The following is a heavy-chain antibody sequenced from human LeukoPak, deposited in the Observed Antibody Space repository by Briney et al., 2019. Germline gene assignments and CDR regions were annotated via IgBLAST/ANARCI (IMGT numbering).Heavy chain of an antibody. J-gene: IGHJ4*02. CDR1: GGSISSGGYS. V-gene: IGHV4-30-4*07. D-gene: IGHD3-10*01. CDR3: ARERAYYYGSGSYRFFDY. CDR2: IYYTGNT. Sequence: SETLSLTCAVSGGSISSGGYSWSWLRQPPGKAMEFIAYIYYTGNTYFNPSLKSRVTISVDTSKNQFSLKLSSVTAADTAVYYCARERAYYYGSGSYRFFDYWGQGTLVTVSS.